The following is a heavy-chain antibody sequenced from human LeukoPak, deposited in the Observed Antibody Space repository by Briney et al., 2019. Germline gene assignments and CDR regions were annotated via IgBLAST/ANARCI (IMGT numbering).Heavy chain of an antibody. CDR3: ARVPRDGSIPV. Sequence: ASVKVSCKTSGYTFTTYSMNWVRQAPGQGLEWMGWIDTKTGNPTYAQGFTGRFVFSLDTSVSTTYLQISGLKPEDTAVYYCARVPRDGSIPVWGQGTMVTVSS. CDR1: GYTFTTYS. CDR2: IDTKTGNP. J-gene: IGHJ3*01. V-gene: IGHV7-4-1*02. D-gene: IGHD5-24*01.